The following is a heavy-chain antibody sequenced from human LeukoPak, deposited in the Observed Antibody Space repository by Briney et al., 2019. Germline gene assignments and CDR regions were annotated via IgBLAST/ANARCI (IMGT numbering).Heavy chain of an antibody. Sequence: GRSLRLXCAASGFTSDDYAMHWVRRAPGKGLEWVSGISWNSGSIGYADSVKGRFTISRDNAKNSLYLQMNSLRAEDMALYYCAKDSSSWLEYYFDYWGQGTLVTVSS. J-gene: IGHJ4*02. CDR3: AKDSSSWLEYYFDY. CDR2: ISWNSGSI. V-gene: IGHV3-9*02. D-gene: IGHD6-13*01. CDR1: GFTSDDYA.